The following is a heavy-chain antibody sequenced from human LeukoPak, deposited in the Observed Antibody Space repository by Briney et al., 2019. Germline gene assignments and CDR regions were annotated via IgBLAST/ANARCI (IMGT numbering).Heavy chain of an antibody. J-gene: IGHJ6*04. CDR3: ARVGLYCSGGSCYSDGMDV. V-gene: IGHV4-59*01. D-gene: IGHD2-15*01. Sequence: PSETLSLTCTVSGGSISSYYWSWIRQPPGKGLEWIGYIYYSGSTNYNPSLKSRVTISVDTSENQFSLKLSSVTAADTAVYYCARVGLYCSGGSCYSDGMDVWGKGTTVTVSS. CDR1: GGSISSYY. CDR2: IYYSGST.